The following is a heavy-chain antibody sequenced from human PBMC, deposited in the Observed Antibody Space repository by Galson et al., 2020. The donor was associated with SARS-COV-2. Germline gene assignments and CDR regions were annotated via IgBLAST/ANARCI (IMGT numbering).Heavy chain of an antibody. J-gene: IGHJ6*02. CDR3: AKEIELKQQLEDDYDYYYGMDV. CDR2: ISWNSGSI. CDR1: GFTFDDYA. D-gene: IGHD6-13*01. Sequence: GGSLRLSCAASGFTFDDYAMHWVRQAPGKGLEWVSGISWNSGSIGYADSVKGRFTISRDNAKNSLYLQMNSLRAEDTALYYCAKEIELKQQLEDDYDYYYGMDVWGQGTTVTVAS. V-gene: IGHV3-9*01.